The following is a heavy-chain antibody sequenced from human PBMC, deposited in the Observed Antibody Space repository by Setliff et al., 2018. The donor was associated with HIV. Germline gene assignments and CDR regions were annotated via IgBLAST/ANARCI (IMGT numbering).Heavy chain of an antibody. CDR3: VKALSGPPPDCSSPNCYICKWFDP. CDR1: GFTFSSYW. J-gene: IGHJ5*02. Sequence: PGGSLRLSCAASGFTFSSYWMSWVRQAPGKGLEWVANIKQDGSEKYYVDSVKGRFTISRDNAKNSLYLQINSLRAEDTAVYYCVKALSGPPPDCSSPNCYICKWFDPWGQGTLVTVSS. V-gene: IGHV3-7*03. CDR2: IKQDGSEK. D-gene: IGHD2-2*01.